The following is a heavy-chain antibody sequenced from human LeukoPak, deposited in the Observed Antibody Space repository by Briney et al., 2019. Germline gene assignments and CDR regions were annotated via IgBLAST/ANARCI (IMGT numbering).Heavy chain of an antibody. CDR1: GGTFSIYA. D-gene: IGHD2-15*01. V-gene: IGHV1-69*04. CDR3: ARLGYCSGGGCYQRVDY. Sequence: GSSVKVSCKASGGTFSIYAISWVRQAPGQGLEWMGRIIPILGIANYAQKFQGRVTITADKSTSTAYMELSSLRSEDTAVYYCARLGYCSGGGCYQRVDYWGQGTLVTVSS. J-gene: IGHJ4*02. CDR2: IIPILGIA.